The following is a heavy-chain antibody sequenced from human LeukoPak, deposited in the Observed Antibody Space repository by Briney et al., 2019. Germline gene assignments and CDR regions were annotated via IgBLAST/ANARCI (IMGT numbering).Heavy chain of an antibody. J-gene: IGHJ4*02. CDR3: AKDGGLWVSAHWGDS. V-gene: IGHV3-23*01. D-gene: IGHD7-27*01. CDR2: ITTSDGNT. CDR1: GFTFSSYT. Sequence: GGSLRLSCAASGFTFSSYTMCWVRQAQGQGLERVSTITTSDGNTYYADPVKGRFTVSRDNSMNTLYLQINSLRADDTAVYYCAKDGGLWVSAHWGDSWGRGILVTVSS.